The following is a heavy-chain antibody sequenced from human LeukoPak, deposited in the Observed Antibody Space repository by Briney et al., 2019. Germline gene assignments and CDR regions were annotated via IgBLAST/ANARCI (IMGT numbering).Heavy chain of an antibody. J-gene: IGHJ4*02. CDR1: GYSISSGYF. V-gene: IGHV4-38-2*02. CDR3: ARERTMTSFDY. CDR2: IYHSGST. Sequence: SETLSLTCTVSGYSISSGYFWGWIRQPPGKGLEWTGSIYHSGSTSYNPSLKSRLTISVDTSKNQFSLKLNFVTAADTAMYYCARERTMTSFDYWGQGTLVTVSS. D-gene: IGHD3-22*01.